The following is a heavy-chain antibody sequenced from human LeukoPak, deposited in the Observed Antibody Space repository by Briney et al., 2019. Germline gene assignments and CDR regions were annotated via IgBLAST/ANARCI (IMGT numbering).Heavy chain of an antibody. V-gene: IGHV1-2*04. CDR3: ARYLVGRKYNWFDP. J-gene: IGHJ5*02. Sequence: ASVKVSCKASGYTFTGYYMHWVRQAPGQGLEWMGWINPNSGGTNYAQKFQGWVTMTRDTSISTAYMELSRLRSDDTAVYYCARYLVGRKYNWFDPWGQGTLVTVSS. CDR1: GYTFTGYY. CDR2: INPNSGGT. D-gene: IGHD1-14*01.